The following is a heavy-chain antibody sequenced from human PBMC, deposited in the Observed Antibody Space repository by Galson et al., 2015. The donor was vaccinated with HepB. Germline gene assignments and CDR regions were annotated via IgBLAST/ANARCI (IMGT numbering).Heavy chain of an antibody. CDR3: ARLLGYCSSTSCNEGWFDP. CDR2: IYPGDSDT. V-gene: IGHV5-51*03. J-gene: IGHJ5*02. Sequence: QSGAEVKKPGESLKISCKGSGYSFTSYWIGWVRQMPGKGLEWMGIIYPGDSDTRYSPSFQGQVTISADKSISTAYLQWSSLKASDTAMYYCARLLGYCSSTSCNEGWFDPWGQGTLVTVSS. CDR1: GYSFTSYW. D-gene: IGHD2-2*01.